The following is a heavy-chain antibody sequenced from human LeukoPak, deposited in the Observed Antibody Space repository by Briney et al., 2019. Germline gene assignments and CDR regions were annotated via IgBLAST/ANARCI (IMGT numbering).Heavy chain of an antibody. CDR3: ARYGPSYSTSSHFDY. D-gene: IGHD6-6*01. CDR2: IYPGDSDT. CDR1: GYSFTSYW. Sequence: GESLKISCKGSGYSFTSYWIGWVRQMPGKGLEWMGIIYPGDSDTRYSPSFQGQVTISADKSISTAYLQWSSLKASDTAMYYCARYGPSYSTSSHFDYWGQGTLVTVSS. V-gene: IGHV5-51*01. J-gene: IGHJ4*02.